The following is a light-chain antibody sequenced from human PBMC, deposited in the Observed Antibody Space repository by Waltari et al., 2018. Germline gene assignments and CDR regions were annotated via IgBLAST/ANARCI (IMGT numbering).Light chain of an antibody. CDR1: SSDVGRFDY. V-gene: IGLV2-8*01. CDR3: SSYAGSNIV. Sequence: QSALTQPPSASGSPGQSVTISCTGTSSDVGRFDYVSWYQQHPGQTPKLLIYNVRQRPSGVPDRFSGSKSGNTASLSVSGLQADDEADYYCSSYAGSNIVFGGGTKLTVL. J-gene: IGLJ2*01. CDR2: NVR.